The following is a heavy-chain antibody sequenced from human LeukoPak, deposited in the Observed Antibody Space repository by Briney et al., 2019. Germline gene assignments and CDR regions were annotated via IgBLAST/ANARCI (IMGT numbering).Heavy chain of an antibody. CDR3: ARGTTGGY. CDR2: ISGSGGST. V-gene: IGHV3-23*01. CDR1: GFTFSSYA. Sequence: GGSLRLSCAASGFTFSSYAMSWVRQAPGKGLEWVSAISGSGGSTYYADSVKGRFTISRDNAKSSVYLQMTSLRVEDTAIYYCARGTTGGYWGQGTLVTVSS. D-gene: IGHD2-8*02. J-gene: IGHJ4*02.